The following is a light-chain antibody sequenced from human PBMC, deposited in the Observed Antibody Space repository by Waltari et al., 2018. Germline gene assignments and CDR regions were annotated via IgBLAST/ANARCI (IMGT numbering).Light chain of an antibody. CDR3: QQYNRWPPLT. J-gene: IGKJ4*01. CDR2: RAS. V-gene: IGKV3-15*01. Sequence: ETVMTQSPATLSMSPGERATLSCRASQGIHDNLAWYQQKPGQAPRLLIYRASTRATGIQARFSGSGSGTNFTLTITSLQSEDSALYYCQQYNRWPPLTFGGGTKVEI. CDR1: QGIHDN.